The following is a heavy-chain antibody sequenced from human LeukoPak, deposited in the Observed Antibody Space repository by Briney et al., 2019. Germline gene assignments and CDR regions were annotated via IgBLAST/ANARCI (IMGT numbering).Heavy chain of an antibody. J-gene: IGHJ4*02. CDR1: GYTFTDYY. V-gene: IGHV1-2*02. D-gene: IGHD2-15*01. CDR3: ATGGGGYFDH. CDR2: INPNSGGT. Sequence: ASVKVSCKASGYTFTDYYIHWVRQAPGQGLEWMGWINPNSGGTNYAQKFQGRVNMTRDTSIRTAYMELSSLRSDDTAVCYCATGGGGYFDHWGQGTLVTVSS.